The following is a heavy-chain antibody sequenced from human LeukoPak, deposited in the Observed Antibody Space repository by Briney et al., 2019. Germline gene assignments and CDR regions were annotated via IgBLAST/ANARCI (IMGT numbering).Heavy chain of an antibody. D-gene: IGHD6-19*01. CDR2: IYYSGST. J-gene: IGHJ5*02. CDR1: GGSISNSSYY. Sequence: SETLSLTCTVSGGSISNSSYYWGWIRQLPGKGLEWIGSIYYSGSTYYNPSLKSRVTISVDTSKNQFSLRLSSVTAADTAVYYCARHRIAVAVGRFDPWGQGTLVTVSS. CDR3: ARHRIAVAVGRFDP. V-gene: IGHV4-39*01.